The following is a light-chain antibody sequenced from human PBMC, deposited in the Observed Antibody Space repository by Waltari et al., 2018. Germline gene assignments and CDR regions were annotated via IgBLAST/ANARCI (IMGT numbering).Light chain of an antibody. J-gene: IGKJ1*01. CDR3: QQYGNSLWT. CDR1: QSVGSSY. CDR2: GAS. V-gene: IGKV3-20*01. Sequence: EIVLTQSPGTLSLSPGGRAPLSCRASQSVGSSYLAWYQQKPGQAPRLLIYGASSRATGIPDRFSGSRSGTDFTLTISRLEPEDFAVYYCQQYGNSLWTFGQGTKVEIK.